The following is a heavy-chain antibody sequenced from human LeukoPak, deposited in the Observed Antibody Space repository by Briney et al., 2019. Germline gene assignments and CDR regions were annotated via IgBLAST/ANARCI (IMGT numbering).Heavy chain of an antibody. D-gene: IGHD3-10*01. V-gene: IGHV4-34*01. CDR3: ARGGITMVRGVNPNWFDP. CDR1: GGSFSGYY. Sequence: SETLSLTCAVYGGSFSGYYWSWIRQPPGKGLEWIGEINHSGSTNYNPSLKSRVTISVDTSKNQFSLKLSSVTAADTAVYYCARGGITMVRGVNPNWFDPWGQGTLVTVSS. CDR2: INHSGST. J-gene: IGHJ5*02.